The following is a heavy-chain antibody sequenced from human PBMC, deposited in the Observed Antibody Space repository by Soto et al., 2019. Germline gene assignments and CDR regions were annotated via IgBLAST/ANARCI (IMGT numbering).Heavy chain of an antibody. CDR1: GYTFTSYY. D-gene: IGHD3-3*01. J-gene: IGHJ3*02. Sequence: ASVKVSCKASGYTFTSYYMHWVRQAPGQGLEWMGIINPSGGSTSYAQKFQGRVTMTRDTSTSTVYMELSSLRSEDTAGYYCARSKRDYTALDAFDIWGQVPTVTFS. V-gene: IGHV1-46*01. CDR2: INPSGGST. CDR3: ARSKRDYTALDAFDI.